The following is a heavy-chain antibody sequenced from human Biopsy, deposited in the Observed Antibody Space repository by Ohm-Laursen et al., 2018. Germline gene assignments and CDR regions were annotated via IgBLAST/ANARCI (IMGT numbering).Heavy chain of an antibody. Sequence: GASVNVSCKASSYTFTDYNIHWVRQAPGQGLEWLGYINCKTGATNYAQKFQGTVTMTRDTSISTAYLALGSLRSADTAIYYCARDPLNGHKHFDYWGQGSLVTISS. CDR2: INCKTGAT. V-gene: IGHV1-2*02. CDR1: SYTFTDYN. J-gene: IGHJ4*02. CDR3: ARDPLNGHKHFDY. D-gene: IGHD2-8*01.